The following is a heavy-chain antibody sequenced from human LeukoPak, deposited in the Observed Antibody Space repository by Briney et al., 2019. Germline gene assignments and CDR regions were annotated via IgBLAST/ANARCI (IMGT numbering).Heavy chain of an antibody. Sequence: ASVKVSCKVFGYTLTELSMHGVRQAPGKGLEWMGGFDPEDGETIYAQKFQGRVTMTEDTSTDTAYMELSSLRSEDTAVYYCATFERYHGAPDWGQGTLVTVSS. V-gene: IGHV1-24*01. CDR1: GYTLTELS. D-gene: IGHD4-17*01. J-gene: IGHJ4*02. CDR3: ATFERYHGAPD. CDR2: FDPEDGET.